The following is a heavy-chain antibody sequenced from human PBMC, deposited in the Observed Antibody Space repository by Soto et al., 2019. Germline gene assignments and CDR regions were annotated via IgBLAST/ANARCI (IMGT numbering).Heavy chain of an antibody. CDR3: ARXLDCSGGSCYYYYGMDV. CDR2: ISAYNGNT. Sequence: GASVKVSCEASGYTFTSYGISWVRQAPGQGLEWMGWISAYNGNTNYAQKLQGRVTMTTDTSTSTAYMELRSLRSDDTAVYYCARXLDCSGGSCYYYYGMDVWGQGTTVTVSS. D-gene: IGHD2-15*01. CDR1: GYTFTSYG. J-gene: IGHJ6*02. V-gene: IGHV1-18*04.